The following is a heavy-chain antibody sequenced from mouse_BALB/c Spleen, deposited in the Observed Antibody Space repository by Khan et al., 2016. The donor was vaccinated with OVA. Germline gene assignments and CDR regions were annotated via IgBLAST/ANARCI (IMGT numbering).Heavy chain of an antibody. V-gene: IGHV5-17*02. CDR2: ISSGSSTI. Sequence: EVELVASGGGLVQPGGSRKLSCAASGFTFSSFGMHWVRQAPETGLEWVAYISSGSSTIYYAATVKGRFTISRDNPKNTLFLQMTSLRSEDTAMYYCARGGGNAMDYWGQGTSVTVSS. CDR3: ARGGGNAMDY. CDR1: GFTFSSFG. J-gene: IGHJ4*01.